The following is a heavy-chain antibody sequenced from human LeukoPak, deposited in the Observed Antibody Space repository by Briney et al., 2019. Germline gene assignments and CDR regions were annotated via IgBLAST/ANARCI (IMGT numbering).Heavy chain of an antibody. D-gene: IGHD6-13*01. Sequence: SETLSLTCTVSGGSISSGGYYWSWIRQPPGKGLEWIGYIYHRGSTYYNPSLKSRVTISVDTSKNQFSLKLSSVTAADTAVYYCARNPGIAAADPRNDYYYYMDVWGKGTTVTVSS. CDR2: IYHRGST. CDR1: GGSISSGGYY. V-gene: IGHV4-30-2*01. J-gene: IGHJ6*03. CDR3: ARNPGIAAADPRNDYYYYMDV.